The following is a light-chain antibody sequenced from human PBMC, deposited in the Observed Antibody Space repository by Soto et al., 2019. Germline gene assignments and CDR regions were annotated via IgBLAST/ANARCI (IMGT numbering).Light chain of an antibody. Sequence: DIQMTQSPSTLSGSVGDRVTITCRASQTISSWLAWYQQKPGKAPKLLIYKASTLKSGVPSRFSGSGSGTDFTFTTSSLQPEDVAAYYCQKYNSAPLTFGGGTKVDI. CDR2: KAS. J-gene: IGKJ4*01. CDR3: QKYNSAPLT. V-gene: IGKV1-5*03. CDR1: QTISSW.